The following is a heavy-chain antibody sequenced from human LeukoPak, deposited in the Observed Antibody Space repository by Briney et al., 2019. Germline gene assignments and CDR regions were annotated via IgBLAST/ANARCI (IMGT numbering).Heavy chain of an antibody. J-gene: IGHJ4*02. Sequence: ASVKVSCKASGYTSTGYYMHWVRQAPGQGLEWMGWINPNSGGTNYAQKFQGRVTMTRDTSISTAYMELSRLRSDDTAVYYCARDSPYQLLGSLDYWGQGTLVTVSS. CDR3: ARDSPYQLLGSLDY. CDR2: INPNSGGT. V-gene: IGHV1-2*02. CDR1: GYTSTGYY. D-gene: IGHD2-2*01.